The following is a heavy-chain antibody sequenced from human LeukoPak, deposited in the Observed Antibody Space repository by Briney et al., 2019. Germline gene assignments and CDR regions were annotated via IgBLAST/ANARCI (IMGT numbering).Heavy chain of an antibody. J-gene: IGHJ4*02. D-gene: IGHD3-22*01. CDR3: ARDRDSSGYSLLYYFDY. Sequence: ASVEVSCKASGYTFTSYGISWVRQAPGQGLEWMGWISAYNGNTNYAQKLQGRVTMTTDTSTSTAYMELRSLRSDDTAVYYCARDRDSSGYSLLYYFDYWGQGTLVTVSS. CDR2: ISAYNGNT. CDR1: GYTFTSYG. V-gene: IGHV1-18*01.